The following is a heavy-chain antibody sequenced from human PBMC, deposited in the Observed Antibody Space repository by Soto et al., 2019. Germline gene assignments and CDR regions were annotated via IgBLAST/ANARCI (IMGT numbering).Heavy chain of an antibody. D-gene: IGHD3-22*01. CDR1: CGSISSGDYY. CDR2: IYYSGST. Sequence: SETLSLTCTFSCGSISSGDYYWSWIRQPPGKGLEWIGYIYYSGSTYYNPSLKSRVTISVDTSKNQFSLKLSSVTAADTAVYYCARVRVDYYDSSGYYLFDYWGQGTLVTVS. V-gene: IGHV4-30-4*01. J-gene: IGHJ4*02. CDR3: ARVRVDYYDSSGYYLFDY.